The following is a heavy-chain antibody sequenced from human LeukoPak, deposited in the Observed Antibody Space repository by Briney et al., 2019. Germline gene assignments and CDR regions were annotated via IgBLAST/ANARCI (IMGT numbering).Heavy chain of an antibody. CDR2: MYNSGST. CDR1: GVSFSGYY. V-gene: IGHV4-59*01. D-gene: IGHD4-17*01. J-gene: IGHJ5*02. CDR3: ARVPHFGDYGWFDP. Sequence: PSETLSLTCAVYGVSFSGYYWSWIRQPPGKGLEWIGYMYNSGSTNYNPSLKSRVTISIDTSKNQFSLKLSSVTAADTAVYYCARVPHFGDYGWFDPWGQGTLVTVSS.